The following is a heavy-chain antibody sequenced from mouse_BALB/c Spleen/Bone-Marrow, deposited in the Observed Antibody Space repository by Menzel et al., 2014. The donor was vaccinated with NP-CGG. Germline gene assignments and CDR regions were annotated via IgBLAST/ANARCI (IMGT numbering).Heavy chain of an antibody. CDR3: ARYRLGTYFDY. Sequence: EVQLQQSGAELVKPGASVKLSCTASGFNIKDTYMHWVKQRPEQGLEWIGRIDPANGTTKYDPTFQGRATITADTSSNTAYLQLSSLTSEDTAVYYCARYRLGTYFDYWGQGATLTVSS. D-gene: IGHD1-2*01. V-gene: IGHV14-3*02. CDR2: IDPANGTT. CDR1: GFNIKDTY. J-gene: IGHJ2*01.